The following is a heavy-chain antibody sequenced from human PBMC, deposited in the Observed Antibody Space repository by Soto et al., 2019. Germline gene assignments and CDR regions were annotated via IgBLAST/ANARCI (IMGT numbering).Heavy chain of an antibody. CDR1: GYSSTSYW. Sequence: PGESLKISCKGSGYSSTSYWIGWVRQMPWKGPESMGIIYPGTSDTRYGPSFQGQVTISADKSIGTAYPQWSSLNASDTDMYSCARRSRDCYNYGYWGQGARVTVSS. CDR2: IYPGTSDT. J-gene: IGHJ4*02. V-gene: IGHV5-51*01. D-gene: IGHD5-12*01. CDR3: ARRSRDCYNYGY.